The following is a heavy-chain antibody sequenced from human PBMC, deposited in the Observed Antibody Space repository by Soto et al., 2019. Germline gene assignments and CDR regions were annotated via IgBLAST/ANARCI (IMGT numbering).Heavy chain of an antibody. CDR3: ARELALAARHDYYYYYGMDV. Sequence: PSQTLSLTCAISGDSVSSNSAAWNWIRQSPSRGLEWLGRTYYRSKWYNDYAVSVKSRITINPDTSKNQFSLQLNSVTPEDTAVYYCARELALAARHDYYYYYGMDVCGQGPTVTVYS. J-gene: IGHJ6*02. CDR2: TYYRSKWYN. V-gene: IGHV6-1*01. D-gene: IGHD6-6*01. CDR1: GDSVSSNSAA.